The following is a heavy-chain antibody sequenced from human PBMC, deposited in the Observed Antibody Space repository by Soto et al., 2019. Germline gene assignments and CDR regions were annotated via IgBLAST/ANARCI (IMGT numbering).Heavy chain of an antibody. CDR1: GGSISSRGYS. CDR2: ISHSGRT. CDR3: ARDSLEVSGTLDT. J-gene: IGHJ5*02. Sequence: QLQLQESGSGLVKPSQTLSLTCAVYGGSISSRGYSWSWIRQPPGRGLEWIGHISHSGRTSYNPSLRSRVTMSVDRSKNQLSLELTSVTAADTAVYYCARDSLEVSGTLDTWGQGTLVTVSS. V-gene: IGHV4-30-2*01. D-gene: IGHD1-1*01.